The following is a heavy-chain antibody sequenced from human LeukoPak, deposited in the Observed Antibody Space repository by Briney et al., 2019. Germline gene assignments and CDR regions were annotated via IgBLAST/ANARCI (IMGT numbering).Heavy chain of an antibody. CDR2: ISYDGSNK. D-gene: IGHD5-12*01. CDR1: GFTFSNYA. Sequence: PGGSLRLSCAASGFTFSNYAMHWVRQAPGKGLEWVAIISYDGSNKYYADSVKGRFTIFRDDSKNTPYLQMNSLRSEDTAVYYCARGGFGGYVIDYWGQGTLVIVSS. CDR3: ARGGFGGYVIDY. J-gene: IGHJ4*02. V-gene: IGHV3-30-3*01.